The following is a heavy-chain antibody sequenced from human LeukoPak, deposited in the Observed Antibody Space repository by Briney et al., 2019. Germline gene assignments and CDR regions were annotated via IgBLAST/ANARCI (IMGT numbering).Heavy chain of an antibody. Sequence: NTSETLSLTCTVSGYSISSGYYWGWIRQPPGKGLEWIGSIYHSGSTYYNPSLKSRVTISIDTSKNQFSLKLTSATAADTAVYYCASRKLGNDYWGQGTLVTVSS. CDR3: ASRKLGNDY. J-gene: IGHJ4*02. D-gene: IGHD7-27*01. V-gene: IGHV4-38-2*02. CDR2: IYHSGST. CDR1: GYSISSGYY.